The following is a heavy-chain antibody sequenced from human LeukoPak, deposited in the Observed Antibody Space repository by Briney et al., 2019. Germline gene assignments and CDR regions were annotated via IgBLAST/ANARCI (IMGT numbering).Heavy chain of an antibody. J-gene: IGHJ4*02. V-gene: IGHV3-23*01. Sequence: RSGGSLRLSCAASGFTFSSYAMSWVRQAPGKGLEWVSGISGSGDNTYYADSVKGRFTISRDNSKNTLYVQVNSLGTEDTAAYYCAKGSHYDSSGSFYFDYWGQGTLVTVSS. CDR2: ISGSGDNT. D-gene: IGHD3-22*01. CDR1: GFTFSSYA. CDR3: AKGSHYDSSGSFYFDY.